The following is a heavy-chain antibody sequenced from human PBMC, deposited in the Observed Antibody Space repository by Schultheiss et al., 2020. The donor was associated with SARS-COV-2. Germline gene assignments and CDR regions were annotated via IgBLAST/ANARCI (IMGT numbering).Heavy chain of an antibody. V-gene: IGHV4-31*03. CDR3: ARIKCVQPGRCYYGMDV. Sequence: SQTLSLTCTVSGGSISSGGYYWSWIRQHPGKGLAWIGYIYYSGSTYYNPSLKSRVTISVDTYKNQFSLKLSSVTAADTAVYYCARIKCVQPGRCYYGMDVWGQGTTVTVSS. D-gene: IGHD5-18*01. CDR1: GGSISSGGYY. CDR2: IYYSGST. J-gene: IGHJ6*02.